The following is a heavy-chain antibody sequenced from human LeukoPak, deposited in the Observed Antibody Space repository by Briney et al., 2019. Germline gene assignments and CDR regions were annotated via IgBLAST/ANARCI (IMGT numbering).Heavy chain of an antibody. V-gene: IGHV4-59*01. CDR2: IYYSGST. J-gene: IGHJ4*02. CDR3: CASILAAAGYFDH. CDR1: GGSISSYY. Sequence: PSETLSLTCTVSGGSISSYYWSWIRRPPGKGLEWIGYIYYSGSTNYNPSLKSRVTISVDTSKNQFSLKLSSVTAADTAVYYCCASILAAAGYFDHWGQGTLVTVSS. D-gene: IGHD6-13*01.